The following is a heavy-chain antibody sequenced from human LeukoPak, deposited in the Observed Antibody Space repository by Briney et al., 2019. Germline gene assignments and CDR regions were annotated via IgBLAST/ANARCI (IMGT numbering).Heavy chain of an antibody. CDR3: ARDKGSGYRTDAFDI. J-gene: IGHJ3*02. CDR2: INPNSSGT. Sequence: ASVKVSCKASGYTFTGYYMHWVRQAPGQGLEWMGWINPNSSGTNYAQKFQGRVTMTRDTSISTAYMELSRLRSDDTAVYYCARDKGSGYRTDAFDIWGQGTMVTVSS. V-gene: IGHV1-2*02. CDR1: GYTFTGYY. D-gene: IGHD3-22*01.